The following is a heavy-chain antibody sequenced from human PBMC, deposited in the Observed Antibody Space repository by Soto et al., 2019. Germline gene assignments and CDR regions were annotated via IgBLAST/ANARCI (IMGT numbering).Heavy chain of an antibody. CDR3: ARGLAGYSSRVSYAFDI. CDR1: GGSFSGYY. Sequence: QVQLQQWGAGLLKPSETLSLTCAVYGGSFSGYYWSWIRQPPGKGLELIGEINHSGSTNYNPSLKSRVTISVDTSKNKFSLKLSSVTAADTAVYYCARGLAGYSSRVSYAFDIWGQGTMVTVSS. CDR2: INHSGST. D-gene: IGHD6-13*01. J-gene: IGHJ3*02. V-gene: IGHV4-34*01.